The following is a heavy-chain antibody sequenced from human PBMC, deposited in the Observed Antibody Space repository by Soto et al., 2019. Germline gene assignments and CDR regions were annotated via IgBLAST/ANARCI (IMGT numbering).Heavy chain of an antibody. V-gene: IGHV3-30*18. CDR3: AKDRVGGTFYTPLAF. CDR1: GFNFDNYG. Sequence: XGSLRLSWQASGFNFDNYGMHWFRQAPGKGLEWVAVITYDGSFQYYADSVKGRFTISRDNSKNTLSLHLNTLKPEDTAVYHCAKDRVGGTFYTPLAFWGQGTLVTVSS. J-gene: IGHJ4*02. CDR2: ITYDGSFQ. D-gene: IGHD1-7*01.